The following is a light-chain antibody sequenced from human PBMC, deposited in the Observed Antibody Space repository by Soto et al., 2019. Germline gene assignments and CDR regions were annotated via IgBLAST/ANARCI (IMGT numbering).Light chain of an antibody. V-gene: IGLV3-21*04. CDR1: NIGSKS. Sequence: SYELTQPPSVSVAPGKTARITCGGNNIGSKSVHWYQQKPGQAPVLVIYYDSDRPSGIPERFSGSNSGNTATLTISRVEAGDEADYYCQVWDNRSDHVVFGGGTQLTVL. CDR2: YDS. J-gene: IGLJ2*01. CDR3: QVWDNRSDHVV.